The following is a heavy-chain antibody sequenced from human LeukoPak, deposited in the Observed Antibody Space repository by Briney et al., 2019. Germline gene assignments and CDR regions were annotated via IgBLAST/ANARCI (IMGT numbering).Heavy chain of an antibody. D-gene: IGHD3-10*01. CDR3: ARESGDLWFGELSDVESDY. CDR2: INTNTGNP. Sequence: ASVKVFCKASGYTFTSYAMNWVRQAPGQGLEWMGWINTNTGNPTYAQGFTGRFVFSLDTSVSTAYLQISSLKAEDTAVYYCARESGDLWFGELSDVESDYWGQGTLVTVSS. CDR1: GYTFTSYA. V-gene: IGHV7-4-1*02. J-gene: IGHJ4*02.